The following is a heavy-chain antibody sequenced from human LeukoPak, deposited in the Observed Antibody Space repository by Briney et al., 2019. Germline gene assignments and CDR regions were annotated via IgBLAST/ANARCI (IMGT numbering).Heavy chain of an antibody. Sequence: QPGGCLRLSCAASRFTFSNYWMHWVRQAPGKGLVWVSRIMSDESSATYADSVKGRFTTSRDNAKNTLYLQMNSLRVEDTAVYYCARGGVRNWNYDWFDPWGQGTLVTVSS. CDR3: ARGGVRNWNYDWFDP. CDR2: IMSDESSA. CDR1: RFTFSNYW. V-gene: IGHV3-74*01. D-gene: IGHD1-7*01. J-gene: IGHJ5*02.